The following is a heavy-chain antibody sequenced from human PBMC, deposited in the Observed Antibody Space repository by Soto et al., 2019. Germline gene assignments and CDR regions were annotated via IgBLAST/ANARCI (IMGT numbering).Heavy chain of an antibody. V-gene: IGHV1-69*12. CDR3: AREATGTTRGVFDY. CDR2: IIPIFGTA. J-gene: IGHJ4*02. D-gene: IGHD1-1*01. Sequence: QVQLVQSGAEVKKPGSSVKVSCKASGGTFSSYAISWVRQAPGQGLEWMGGIIPIFGTANYAQKFQGRVTXXAXEXXSTAYMELSSLRSEDTAVYYCAREATGTTRGVFDYWGQGTLVTVSS. CDR1: GGTFSSYA.